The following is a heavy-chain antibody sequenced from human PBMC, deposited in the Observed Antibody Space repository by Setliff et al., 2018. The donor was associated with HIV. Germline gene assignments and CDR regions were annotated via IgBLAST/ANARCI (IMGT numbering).Heavy chain of an antibody. CDR2: IYISGTT. CDR3: AREHCSGGSCNGFDI. Sequence: SETLSLTCTVSGGFISTGGYSWSWIRQPPGKGLEWIAYIYISGTTNYNPSLKSRVTISLDTSRNQFSLKLGSVTAADTAMYYCAREHCSGGSCNGFDIWGQGTMVTVSS. J-gene: IGHJ3*02. V-gene: IGHV4-61*08. D-gene: IGHD2-15*01. CDR1: GGFISTGGYS.